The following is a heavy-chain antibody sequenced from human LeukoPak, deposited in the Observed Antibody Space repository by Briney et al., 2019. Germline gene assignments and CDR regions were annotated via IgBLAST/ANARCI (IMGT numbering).Heavy chain of an antibody. V-gene: IGHV1-2*02. D-gene: IGHD6-6*01. CDR3: AREYSSSSGRLYDS. CDR1: GYTFTGCF. CDR2: IAPNSGGT. J-gene: IGHJ4*02. Sequence: VASVKVSCKASGYTFTGCFMHWVRQAPGQGLEWMGWIAPNSGGTNYAQKFQGRVTMTRDTSINTAYMELSRLTSDDTAVYYCAREYSSSSGRLYDSWGLGTLVAVSS.